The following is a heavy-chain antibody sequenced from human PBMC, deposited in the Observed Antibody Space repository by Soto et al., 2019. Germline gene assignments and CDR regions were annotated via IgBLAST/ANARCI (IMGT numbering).Heavy chain of an antibody. V-gene: IGHV3-9*01. Sequence: SLRLSCAASGFTFDDYAMHWVRQAPGKGLEWVSGISWNSGSIGYADSVKGRFTISRDNAKNSLYLQMNSLRAEDTALYYCAKDIHSSGQGGDYWGQGTLVTVSS. J-gene: IGHJ4*02. CDR3: AKDIHSSGQGGDY. CDR2: ISWNSGSI. CDR1: GFTFDDYA. D-gene: IGHD6-19*01.